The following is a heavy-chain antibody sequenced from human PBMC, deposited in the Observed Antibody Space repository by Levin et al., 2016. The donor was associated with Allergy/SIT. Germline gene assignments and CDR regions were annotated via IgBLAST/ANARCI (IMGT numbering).Heavy chain of an antibody. CDR2: IYYSGNT. J-gene: IGHJ6*02. Sequence: RQAPGKGLEWIGFIYYSGNTNSNPSLKSRVTISVDTSKNQFSLKLSSVTAADTAVYYCSRSSIWGSDDFYYYGMDVWGQGTTVTVSS. V-gene: IGHV4-59*01. D-gene: IGHD3-16*01. CDR3: SRSSIWGSDDFYYYGMDV.